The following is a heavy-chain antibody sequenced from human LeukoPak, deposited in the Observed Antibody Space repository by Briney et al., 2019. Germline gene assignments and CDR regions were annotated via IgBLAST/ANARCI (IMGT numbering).Heavy chain of an antibody. D-gene: IGHD3-10*01. CDR3: AREGHYYGSGSYYNETYYFDY. J-gene: IGHJ4*02. Sequence: GGSLRLSCAASGFTFTTYSMNWVRQAPGKGLEWVAYISTSSSSIYYADSVKGRFTVSRDNAKNSLYLQMNSLRAEDTAVYYCAREGHYYGSGSYYNETYYFDYWGQGTLVTVSS. V-gene: IGHV3-48*01. CDR2: ISTSSSSI. CDR1: GFTFTTYS.